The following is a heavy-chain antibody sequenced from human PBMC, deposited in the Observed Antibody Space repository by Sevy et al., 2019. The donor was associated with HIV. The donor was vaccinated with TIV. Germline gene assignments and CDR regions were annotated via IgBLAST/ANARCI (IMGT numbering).Heavy chain of an antibody. CDR3: ARDVRGEGIRPGDLDY. CDR2: IWNDGSNK. Sequence: GGSLRLSCAASGFTFSDYGMQWVRQAPGKGLEWVAVIWNDGSNKYYADSVKGRFTTSRDNSSNTLYLQMNSLRAEDTVFYYLARDVRGEGIRPGDLDYWGQGTLVTVSS. D-gene: IGHD3-10*02. CDR1: GFTFSDYG. V-gene: IGHV3-33*01. J-gene: IGHJ4*02.